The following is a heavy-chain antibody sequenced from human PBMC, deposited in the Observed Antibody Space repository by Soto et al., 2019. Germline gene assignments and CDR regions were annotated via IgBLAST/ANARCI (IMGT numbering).Heavy chain of an antibody. CDR3: ATIAVPPAFDI. J-gene: IGHJ3*02. V-gene: IGHV3-30*03. D-gene: IGHD6-19*01. CDR2: MSFDGSIK. Sequence: GGSLRLSCAASGFTFSSYWMHWVRQAPGKGLEWVAVMSFDGSIKYYADSVKGRFTISRDNSKNTLYLQMNSLRAEDTAVYYCATIAVPPAFDIWGQGTMVTVSS. CDR1: GFTFSSYW.